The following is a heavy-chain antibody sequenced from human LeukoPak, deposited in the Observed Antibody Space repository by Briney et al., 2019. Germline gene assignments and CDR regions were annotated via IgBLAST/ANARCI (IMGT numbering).Heavy chain of an antibody. Sequence: GGSLRLSCAASGFTFSSYAMHWVRQAPGKGLEWVAVISYDGSNKYYADSVKGRFTISRDNAKNSLYLQMNSLRAEDTAVYYCARDVGTGDYRYGSDYWGQGTLVTVSS. CDR3: ARDVGTGDYRYGSDY. J-gene: IGHJ4*02. CDR1: GFTFSSYA. CDR2: ISYDGSNK. D-gene: IGHD5-18*01. V-gene: IGHV3-30-3*01.